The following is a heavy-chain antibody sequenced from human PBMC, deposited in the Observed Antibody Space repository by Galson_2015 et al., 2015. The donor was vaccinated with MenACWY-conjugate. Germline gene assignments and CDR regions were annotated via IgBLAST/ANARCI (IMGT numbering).Heavy chain of an antibody. V-gene: IGHV3-7*01. D-gene: IGHD6-19*01. J-gene: IGHJ3*01. CDR1: GFTFSNSW. CDR2: IKHDGSGK. Sequence: SLRLSCATPGFTFSNSWMGWVRQAPGKGLEWVANIKHDGSGKFYVDSVKGRFIISRDNAKNSLYLQMDSLRAEDMAVYFCARAKEQWLSKTFDVWGQGTLVTVSS. CDR3: ARAKEQWLSKTFDV.